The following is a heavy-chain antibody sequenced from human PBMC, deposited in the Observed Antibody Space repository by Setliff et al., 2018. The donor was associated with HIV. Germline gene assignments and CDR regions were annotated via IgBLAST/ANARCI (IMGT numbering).Heavy chain of an antibody. J-gene: IGHJ4*02. CDR1: GGSFSDFY. CDR3: VRDDYGYNGKGFDY. D-gene: IGHD4-17*01. V-gene: IGHV4-34*01. Sequence: PSETLSLTCAVFGGSFSDFYWSWIRQPPGKGLEWIGEISYSGSTVYNPSLKSRVTMSVDASKNLVSLRLSSVTAADTAMYYCVRDDYGYNGKGFDYWGPGTLVTVSS. CDR2: ISYSGST.